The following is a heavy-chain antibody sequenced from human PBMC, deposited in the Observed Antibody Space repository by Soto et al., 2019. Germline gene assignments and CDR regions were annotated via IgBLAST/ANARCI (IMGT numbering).Heavy chain of an antibody. CDR2: ISYSGST. CDR3: ARGTRATQYYYYFYGMDV. CDR1: GGSISTYY. Sequence: PSEDLSLTCTVSGGSISTYYWTWIRQPPGKGLEWIGYISYSGSTNYNPSLKSRLTISLNTSKKHFSLKLSSVAAADTAVYYCARGTRATQYYYYFYGMDVWGQETTVTVSS. V-gene: IGHV4-59*01. J-gene: IGHJ6*02.